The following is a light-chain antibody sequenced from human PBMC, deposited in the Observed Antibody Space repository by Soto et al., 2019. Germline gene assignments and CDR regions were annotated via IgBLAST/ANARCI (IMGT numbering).Light chain of an antibody. Sequence: EIMLTQSPGTLSLSPGEGATLSCRASQTVNSRYLAWYQQKPGQAPRLLIYGASSRATGIPDRFSGSGSGTDFTLSIRRLEPEDFAMYYCQQYGNSLWTFGQGSKVEI. CDR1: QTVNSRY. CDR2: GAS. J-gene: IGKJ1*01. CDR3: QQYGNSLWT. V-gene: IGKV3-20*01.